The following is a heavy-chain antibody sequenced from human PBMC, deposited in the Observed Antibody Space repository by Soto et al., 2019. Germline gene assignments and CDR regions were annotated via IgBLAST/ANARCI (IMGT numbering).Heavy chain of an antibody. CDR3: ARGRKGGYCSGGSCHPRYGMDV. CDR1: GGSFSGYY. J-gene: IGHJ6*02. Sequence: SETLSLTCAVYGGSFSGYYWSWIRQPPGKGLEWIGEINHSGSTNYNPSLKSRVTISVDTSKNQFSLRLSSVTAADTAVYYCARGRKGGYCSGGSCHPRYGMDVWGQGTTVT. CDR2: INHSGST. D-gene: IGHD2-15*01. V-gene: IGHV4-34*01.